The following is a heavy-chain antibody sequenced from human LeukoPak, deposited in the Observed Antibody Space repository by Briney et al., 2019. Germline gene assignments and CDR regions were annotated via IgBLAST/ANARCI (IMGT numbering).Heavy chain of an antibody. V-gene: IGHV4-4*07. CDR1: GGSISNYC. CDR3: AEGGQWLRV. CDR2: ICNSGST. D-gene: IGHD6-19*01. J-gene: IGHJ4*02. Sequence: SETLSLTCTVSGGSISNYCWSCIRQPAGKGLEWIGRICNSGSTNYNPSLKSRVTMSVGTSKNQFSLKLTSVTAADTAVYYCAEGGQWLRVWGQGTLVTVSS.